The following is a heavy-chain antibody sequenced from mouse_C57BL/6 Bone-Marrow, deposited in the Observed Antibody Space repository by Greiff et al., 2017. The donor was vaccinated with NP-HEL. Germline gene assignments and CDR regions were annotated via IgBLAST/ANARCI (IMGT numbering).Heavy chain of an antibody. CDR1: GYTFTDYY. D-gene: IGHD1-1*01. Sequence: VQLQQSGPVLVKPGASVKMSCKASGYTFTDYYMNWVKQSHGKSLEWIGVINPYNGGTSYNQKFKGKATLTVDKSSSTAYMELNSLTSEDSAVYYCARSLYYGSSSYYFDYWGQGTTLTVSS. V-gene: IGHV1-19*01. CDR3: ARSLYYGSSSYYFDY. J-gene: IGHJ2*01. CDR2: INPYNGGT.